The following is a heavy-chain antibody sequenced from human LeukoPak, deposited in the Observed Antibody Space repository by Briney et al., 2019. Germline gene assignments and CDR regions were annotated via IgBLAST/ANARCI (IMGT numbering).Heavy chain of an antibody. Sequence: PSETLSLTCTVSGGSISSYYWSWIRQPPGKGLEWIGYIYYSGSTNYNPSLTSRVTISVDTSKNQFSLKLSSVTAADTAVYYCARSRAYCSGGSCYNWFDPWGQGTLVTVSS. V-gene: IGHV4-59*01. CDR2: IYYSGST. D-gene: IGHD2-15*01. CDR3: ARSRAYCSGGSCYNWFDP. J-gene: IGHJ5*02. CDR1: GGSISSYY.